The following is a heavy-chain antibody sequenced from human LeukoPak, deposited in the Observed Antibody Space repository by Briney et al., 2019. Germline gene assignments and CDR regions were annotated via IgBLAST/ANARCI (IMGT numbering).Heavy chain of an antibody. V-gene: IGHV3-74*01. D-gene: IGHD4-23*01. CDR1: GFTFSSYW. CDR2: INSDGSST. Sequence: GGSLRLSCAASGFTFSSYWMHWVRHAPGKGLVWVSRINSDGSSTSYADSVKGRFTISRDNAKNTLYLQMNSLRAEDTAVYYCARDRAPYYGGNSGGFDYWGQGTPVTVSS. CDR3: ARDRAPYYGGNSGGFDY. J-gene: IGHJ4*02.